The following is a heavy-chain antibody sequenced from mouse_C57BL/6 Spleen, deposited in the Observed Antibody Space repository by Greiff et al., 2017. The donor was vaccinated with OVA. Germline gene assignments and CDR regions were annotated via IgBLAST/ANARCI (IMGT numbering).Heavy chain of an antibody. CDR3: ASDYYGSSYGWYFDV. D-gene: IGHD1-1*01. V-gene: IGHV1-55*01. J-gene: IGHJ1*03. Sequence: VQLQQSGAELVKPGASVKMSCKASGYTFTSYWITWVKQRPGQGLEWIGDIYPGSGSTNYNEKFKSKATLTVDTSSSTAYMQISSLTSEDSAVYDCASDYYGSSYGWYFDVWGTGTTVTVSS. CDR1: GYTFTSYW. CDR2: IYPGSGST.